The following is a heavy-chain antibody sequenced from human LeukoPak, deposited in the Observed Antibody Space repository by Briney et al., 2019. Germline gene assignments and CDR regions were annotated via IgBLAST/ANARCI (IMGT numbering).Heavy chain of an antibody. V-gene: IGHV3-23*01. CDR3: GVAVAGKRAFDY. J-gene: IGHJ4*02. CDR1: GFTFSSYA. CDR2: VSGSGGST. D-gene: IGHD6-19*01. Sequence: GGSLRLSCAASGFTFSSYAMSWVRQAPGKGLEWVSAVSGSGGSTYYADSVKGRFTISRDNSKNTLYLQMNSLRAEDTAVYYCGVAVAGKRAFDYWGQGTLVTVSS.